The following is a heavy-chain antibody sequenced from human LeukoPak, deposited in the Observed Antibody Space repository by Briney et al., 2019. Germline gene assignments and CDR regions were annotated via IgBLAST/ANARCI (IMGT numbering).Heavy chain of an antibody. J-gene: IGHJ4*02. CDR1: GFTFSSYA. V-gene: IGHV3-23*01. CDR2: ISGSGGST. Sequence: GGSLRLSCAASGFTFSSYAMSWVRQAPGKGLEWVSAISGSGGSTYYADSVKGRFTISRDNSKNTLYLQMNSLRAADTAVYYXXXXXRDYDFWSGSDPDYWGQGTLVTVSS. D-gene: IGHD3-3*01. CDR3: XXXXRDYDFWSGSDPDY.